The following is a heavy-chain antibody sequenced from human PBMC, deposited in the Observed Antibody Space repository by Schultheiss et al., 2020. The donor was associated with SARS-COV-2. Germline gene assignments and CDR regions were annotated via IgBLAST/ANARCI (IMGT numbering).Heavy chain of an antibody. CDR2: IYYSGST. CDR3: AREMTTVTTDLFDY. CDR1: GGSISSSSYY. D-gene: IGHD4-17*01. J-gene: IGHJ4*02. V-gene: IGHV4-61*05. Sequence: SQTLSLTCTVSGGSISSSSYYWGWIRQPPGKGLEWIGYIYYSGSTYYNASLKSRVTISVDTSKNQFSLKLSSVTAADTAVYYCAREMTTVTTDLFDYWGQGTLVTVSS.